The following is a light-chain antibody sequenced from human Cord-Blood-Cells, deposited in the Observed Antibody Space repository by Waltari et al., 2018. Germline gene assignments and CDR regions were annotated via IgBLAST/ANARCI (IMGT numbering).Light chain of an antibody. CDR3: SSYAGSNTDYV. V-gene: IGLV2-8*01. Sequence: QSALTQPPSASGSPGQSVTISCTGTISDVGGYNYVSWYQQHPGKAPKLMIYEVSKRPAGVPERFSGSKAGNTASLTVSGLQAEDEADYYCSSYAGSNTDYVFGTGTKVTVL. CDR1: ISDVGGYNY. CDR2: EVS. J-gene: IGLJ1*01.